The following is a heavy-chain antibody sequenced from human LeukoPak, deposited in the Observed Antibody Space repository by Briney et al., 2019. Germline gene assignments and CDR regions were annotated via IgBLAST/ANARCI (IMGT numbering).Heavy chain of an antibody. Sequence: GSLRLSCVASGFSVSSNYMNWVRQAPGKGLEWVSGIYSGGNTNFADSVRGRFTISRDDSKNTLFLQMTSLRAEDTAVYYCARSTPVPGVATFDIWGQGTMVTVSS. D-gene: IGHD2-2*01. CDR2: IYSGGNT. J-gene: IGHJ3*02. CDR1: GFSVSSNY. CDR3: ARSTPVPGVATFDI. V-gene: IGHV3-53*01.